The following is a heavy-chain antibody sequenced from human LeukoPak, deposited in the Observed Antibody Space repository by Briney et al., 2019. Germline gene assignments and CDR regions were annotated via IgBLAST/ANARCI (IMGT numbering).Heavy chain of an antibody. D-gene: IGHD2-21*02. CDR3: ARDRGCGDCYPPANDAFDI. J-gene: IGHJ3*02. Sequence: GGSLRLSCAASGFTVSSYYMSWVRQAPGKGLEWVSVIYSGGSTYYADSVKGRFTISRDNSKSTLYLQMNSLRAEDTAVYYCARDRGCGDCYPPANDAFDIWGQGAMVTVSS. CDR1: GFTVSSYY. CDR2: IYSGGST. V-gene: IGHV3-66*01.